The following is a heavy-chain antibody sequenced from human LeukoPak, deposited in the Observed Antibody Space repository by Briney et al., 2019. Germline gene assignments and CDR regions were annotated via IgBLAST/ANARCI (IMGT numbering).Heavy chain of an antibody. CDR1: GYTFTGYY. CDR2: INPNSGGT. D-gene: IGHD6-6*01. CDR3: ARDRGFEYSRLEFDY. Sequence: ASVKVSCKASGYTFTGYYMHWVRQAPGQGLEWMGWINPNSGGTNYAQKFQGRVTITRDTSISTAYMELSRLRSDDTAVYYCARDRGFEYSRLEFDYWGQGTLVTVSS. V-gene: IGHV1-2*02. J-gene: IGHJ4*02.